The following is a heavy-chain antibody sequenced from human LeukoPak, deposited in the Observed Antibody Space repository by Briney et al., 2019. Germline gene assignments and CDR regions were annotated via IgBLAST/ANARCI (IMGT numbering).Heavy chain of an antibody. Sequence: PSETLSLTCTVSGGSIISYYWSWIRQPAGKGLEWIGRIYTSGSTNYNPSLKSRVTMSVDTSKNQFSLKLSSVTAADTAVYYCASETYGITGTPGSFDYWGQGTLVTVSS. CDR1: GGSIISYY. D-gene: IGHD1-7*01. J-gene: IGHJ4*02. CDR3: ASETYGITGTPGSFDY. CDR2: IYTSGST. V-gene: IGHV4-4*07.